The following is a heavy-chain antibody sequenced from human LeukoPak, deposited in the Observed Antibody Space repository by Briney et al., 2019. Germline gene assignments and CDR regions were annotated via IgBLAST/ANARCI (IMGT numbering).Heavy chain of an antibody. CDR2: INWNGGST. CDR3: ARGYYDILTGYSPRGAFDI. J-gene: IGHJ3*02. CDR1: GFTFDDYG. D-gene: IGHD3-9*01. V-gene: IGHV3-20*01. Sequence: GGSLRLSCAASGFTFDDYGMSWVRQAPGKGLEWVSGINWNGGSTGYADSVKGRFTISRDNAKNSLYLQMNSLRAEDTASYHCARGYYDILTGYSPRGAFDIWGQGTMVTVSS.